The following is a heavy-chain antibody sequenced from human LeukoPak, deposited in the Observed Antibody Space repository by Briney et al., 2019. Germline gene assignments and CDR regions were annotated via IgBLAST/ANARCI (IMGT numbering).Heavy chain of an antibody. D-gene: IGHD4-17*01. CDR3: EKDGIYGDYGAY. V-gene: IGHV3-33*06. J-gene: IGHJ4*02. CDR2: IWYDGSNK. Sequence: PGGSLRLSCAASGFTFSSYGMHWVRQAPGKGLEWVAVIWYDGSNKYYADSVKGRFTISRDNSKNTLYLQMNSLRAEDTAVYYCEKDGIYGDYGAYWGQGTLVTVSS. CDR1: GFTFSSYG.